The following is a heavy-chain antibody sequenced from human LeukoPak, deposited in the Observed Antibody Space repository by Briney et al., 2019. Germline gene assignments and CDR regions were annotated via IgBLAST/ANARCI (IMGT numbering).Heavy chain of an antibody. V-gene: IGHV1-2*02. Sequence: ASVKVSCKASGYTFTSYYMHWVRQAPGQGLEWMGWINPNSGGTNYAQKFQGRVTMTRDTSISTAYMELSRLRSDDTAVYYCARGRVRGIVVVPAANGGNWFDPWGQGTLVTVSS. CDR1: GYTFTSYY. D-gene: IGHD2-2*01. CDR3: ARGRVRGIVVVPAANGGNWFDP. CDR2: INPNSGGT. J-gene: IGHJ5*02.